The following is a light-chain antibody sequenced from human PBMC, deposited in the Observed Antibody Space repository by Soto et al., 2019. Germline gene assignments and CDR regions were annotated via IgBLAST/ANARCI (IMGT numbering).Light chain of an antibody. CDR2: SAS. CDR3: QQSHNTPLT. J-gene: IGKJ1*01. CDR1: QRAGSY. Sequence: DIQMTQSPSSLSASVGDRVTITCRASQRAGSYLNWYQQKPGKAPTLLIYSASELQSGVSSRFSGSGSGTDFTLTIRNLQPEEFAVYYCQQSHNTPLTFGQGTKVEI. V-gene: IGKV1-39*01.